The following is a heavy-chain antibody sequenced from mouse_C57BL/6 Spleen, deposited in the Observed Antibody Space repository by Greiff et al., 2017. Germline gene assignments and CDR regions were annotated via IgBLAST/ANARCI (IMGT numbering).Heavy chain of an antibody. CDR3: ATYGYDGDWFAY. CDR1: GYTFTSYW. CDR2: IYPGSGST. V-gene: IGHV1-55*01. J-gene: IGHJ3*01. Sequence: QVQLQQPGAELVKPGASVKMYCKASGYTFTSYWITWVKQRPGQGLEWIGDIYPGSGSTNYNEKFKSKATLTVDTSSSTAYMQLSSLASEDSAVYDCATYGYDGDWFAYWGQGTLVSVSA. D-gene: IGHD2-2*01.